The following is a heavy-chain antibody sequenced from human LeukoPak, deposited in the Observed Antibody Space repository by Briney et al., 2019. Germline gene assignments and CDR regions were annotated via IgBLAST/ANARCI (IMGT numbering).Heavy chain of an antibody. J-gene: IGHJ4*02. V-gene: IGHV3-21*01. CDR1: GFTFSSYN. D-gene: IGHD3-22*01. CDR2: ITSGSSYI. CDR3: ARQESRGYLYEGLDY. Sequence: GGSLRLSCAASGFTFSSYNMNWVRQAPGKGLEWVSSITSGSSYIYYADSVKGRFTISRDNAKNSLYLQMNSLRAEDTAVYSCARQESRGYLYEGLDYWGQGTLVTVSS.